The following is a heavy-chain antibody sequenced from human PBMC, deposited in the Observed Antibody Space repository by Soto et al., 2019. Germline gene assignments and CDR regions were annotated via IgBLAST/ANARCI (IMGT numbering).Heavy chain of an antibody. J-gene: IGHJ4*02. Sequence: SETLSLTCTVSGGSISPFYWRWVRHPPGKGLEWIGYLYYSGNTNYNPSLKSRVTISVDASKNQVSLRLTSVTAADTAVYYCARVGGVAARTFDYWGQGTVVTVSS. CDR3: ARVGGVAARTFDY. D-gene: IGHD2-15*01. V-gene: IGHV4-59*01. CDR1: GGSISPFY. CDR2: LYYSGNT.